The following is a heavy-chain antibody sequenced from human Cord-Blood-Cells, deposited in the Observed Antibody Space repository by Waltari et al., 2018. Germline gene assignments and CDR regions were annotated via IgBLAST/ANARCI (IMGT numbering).Heavy chain of an antibody. D-gene: IGHD6-13*01. J-gene: IGHJ3*02. CDR3: ARVGSIAAAGDAFDI. CDR1: GGSISSYY. CDR2: IYTSGST. Sequence: QVQLQESGPGLVKPSETLSLTCTVSGGSISSYYWSWIRQPAGKGLEWIGCIYTSGSTNYNPSLKSRVTMSVDTSKNQFSLKLSSVTAADTAVYYCARVGSIAAAGDAFDIWGQGTMVTVSS. V-gene: IGHV4-4*07.